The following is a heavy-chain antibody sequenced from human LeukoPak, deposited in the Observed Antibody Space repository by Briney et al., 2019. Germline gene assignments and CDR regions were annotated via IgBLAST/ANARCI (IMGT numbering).Heavy chain of an antibody. V-gene: IGHV3-23*01. CDR3: AKDIQTWPRFPDY. Sequence: PGGSLRLSCAASVLRFSSYGVSWVRQAPGKGLEWVSGISDSGSTAFYADSVKGRFTSSRDNPKSTLYLQMNSLRAEDTAVYYCAKDIQTWPRFPDYWGQGTLVTVSS. CDR2: ISDSGSTA. J-gene: IGHJ4*02. D-gene: IGHD5-12*01. CDR1: VLRFSSYG.